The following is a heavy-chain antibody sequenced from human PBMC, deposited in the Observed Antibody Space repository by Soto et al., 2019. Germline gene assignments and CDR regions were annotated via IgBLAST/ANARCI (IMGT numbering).Heavy chain of an antibody. CDR3: AKGWITGTTKRASYYYYGMDV. J-gene: IGHJ6*02. Sequence: ASVKVSCKASGGTFSSYAISWERQAPGQGLEWMGRIIPILGIANYAQKFQGRVTITADKSTSTAYMELSSLRSEDTAVYYCAKGWITGTTKRASYYYYGMDVWGQGTTVTVSS. CDR1: GGTFSSYA. CDR2: IIPILGIA. D-gene: IGHD1-7*01. V-gene: IGHV1-69*04.